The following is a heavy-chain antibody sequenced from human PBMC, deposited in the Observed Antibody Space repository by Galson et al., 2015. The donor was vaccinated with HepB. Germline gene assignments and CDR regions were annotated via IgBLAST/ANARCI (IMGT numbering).Heavy chain of an antibody. Sequence: QSGAEVKKPGESLKISCKGSGYSFTSYWIGWVRQMPGKGLEWMGIIYPGDSDTRYSPSFQGQVTISADKSISTAYLQWSSLKASDTAMYYCARQGAAAGTLDAFDIWGQGTMVTVSS. CDR2: IYPGDSDT. CDR1: GYSFTSYW. J-gene: IGHJ3*02. CDR3: ARQGAAAGTLDAFDI. V-gene: IGHV5-51*01. D-gene: IGHD6-13*01.